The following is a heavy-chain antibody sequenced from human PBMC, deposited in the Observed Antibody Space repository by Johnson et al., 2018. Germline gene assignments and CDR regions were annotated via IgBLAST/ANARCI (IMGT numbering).Heavy chain of an antibody. CDR3: ARGNWGSLVY. J-gene: IGHJ4*02. V-gene: IGHV3-74*01. Sequence: VQLQESGGGLVQPGGSLRLSCAASGFTFSSYWMHWVRHAPGKGLVWVSRINTDGSITTYADSVKGRFTFSRDNDRTKLFLQMNSLTPEDPAMYYCARGNWGSLVYWGQGMLVTVSS. CDR1: GFTFSSYW. D-gene: IGHD7-27*01. CDR2: INTDGSIT.